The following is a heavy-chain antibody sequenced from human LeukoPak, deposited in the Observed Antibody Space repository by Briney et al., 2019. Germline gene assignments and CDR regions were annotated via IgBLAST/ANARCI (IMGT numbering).Heavy chain of an antibody. CDR1: GYTFTSYY. CDR2: INPSGGST. CDR3: AKDHSSGWYLHAEYFQH. J-gene: IGHJ1*01. Sequence: ASVKVSCKASGYTFTSYYMHWVRQAPGQGLEWTGIINPSGGSTSYAQKFQGRVTMTRDTSTSTVYMELSSLRAEDTAVYYCAKDHSSGWYLHAEYFQHWGQGTLVTVSS. V-gene: IGHV1-46*01. D-gene: IGHD6-19*01.